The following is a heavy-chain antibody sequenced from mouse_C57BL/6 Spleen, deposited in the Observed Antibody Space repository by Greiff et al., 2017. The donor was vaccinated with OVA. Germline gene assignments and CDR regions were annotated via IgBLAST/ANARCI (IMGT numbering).Heavy chain of an antibody. V-gene: IGHV1-82*01. D-gene: IGHD2-3*01. J-gene: IGHJ3*01. Sequence: QVQLQQSGPELVKPGASVKISCKASGYAFSSSWMNWVKQRPGKGLEWIGRIYPGDGDTNYNGKFKGKATLTADKSSSTAYMQLSSLTSEDSAVYFCARSYDGFFAYWGQGTLVTVSA. CDR2: IYPGDGDT. CDR1: GYAFSSSW. CDR3: ARSYDGFFAY.